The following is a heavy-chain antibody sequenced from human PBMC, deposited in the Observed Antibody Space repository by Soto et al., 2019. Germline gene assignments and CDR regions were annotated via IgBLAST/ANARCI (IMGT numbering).Heavy chain of an antibody. V-gene: IGHV1-18*04. D-gene: IGHD1-26*01. CDR1: GYTFTSYG. J-gene: IGHJ6*02. CDR2: ISAYNGNT. Sequence: ASVKVSCKASGYTFTSYGISWVRQATGQGLEWMGWISAYNGNTNYAQKLQGRVTMTTDTSTSTAYMELRSLRSDDTAVYYCARDPGGRYYYYYGMDVWRQGTTVTV. CDR3: ARDPGGRYYYYYGMDV.